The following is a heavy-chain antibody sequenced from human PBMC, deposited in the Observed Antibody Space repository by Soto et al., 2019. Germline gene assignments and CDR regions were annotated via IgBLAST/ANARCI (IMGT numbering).Heavy chain of an antibody. V-gene: IGHV5-51*01. D-gene: IGHD6-19*01. CDR2: IHGGDSNT. J-gene: IGHJ4*02. Sequence: GESLMISCKGSGYMFTNYWIGWVRQMPGKGLEWMGIIHGGDSNTRYSPSFDGQVTISTDKSINTAYLQWSSLKASDSAMYYCARRVTSSTGWDYWGQGTLVTVSS. CDR1: GYMFTNYW. CDR3: ARRVTSSTGWDY.